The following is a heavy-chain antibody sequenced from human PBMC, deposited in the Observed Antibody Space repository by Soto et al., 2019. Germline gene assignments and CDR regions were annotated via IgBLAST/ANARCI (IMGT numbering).Heavy chain of an antibody. CDR1: GFTFSTSA. D-gene: IGHD6-6*01. V-gene: IGHV3-23*01. Sequence: EVQLLESGGGLVQPGGSLRLSCAASGFTFSTSAMSWVRQAPGKGLEWVSAISGTGGSTDYADSVKGRFTISRDNSKNTLYLQMNSLRAEDTAVYYCAKNWDTTSSSSSHWGQGTLVTVSS. CDR2: ISGTGGST. CDR3: AKNWDTTSSSSSH. J-gene: IGHJ4*02.